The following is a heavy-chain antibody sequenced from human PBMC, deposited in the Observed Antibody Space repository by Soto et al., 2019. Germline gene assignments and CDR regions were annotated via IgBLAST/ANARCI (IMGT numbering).Heavy chain of an antibody. V-gene: IGHV1-18*01. J-gene: IGHJ4*02. CDR3: APHTLDTGMPSGY. CDR1: GYTFTNYG. D-gene: IGHD5-18*01. Sequence: QVQLVQSGAEVREPGASVKVSCKASGYTFTNYGVSWVRQAPGQGLEWMGWIGGYKGNTNYAQKLQGRVTLTPDTSTSTAYMEPRSLRSDDTAVYYCAPHTLDTGMPSGYWGQGTLVTVSS. CDR2: IGGYKGNT.